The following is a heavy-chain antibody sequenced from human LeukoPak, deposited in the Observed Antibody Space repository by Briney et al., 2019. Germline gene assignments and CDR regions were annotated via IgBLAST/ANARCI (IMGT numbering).Heavy chain of an antibody. J-gene: IGHJ4*02. CDR3: ARGSAPGTGPPSLDS. CDR1: GGSIGKYH. CDR2: VYYTGNL. D-gene: IGHD6-13*01. V-gene: IGHV4-59*01. Sequence: PSEILSLTCSVSGGSIGKYHWTWIRQPPGKRLEWIGYVYYTGNLNYNPSLDHRVSLSIDTSKNQFSLSLSSVTAADTAVYYCARGSAPGTGPPSLDSWGQRTLVTVSS.